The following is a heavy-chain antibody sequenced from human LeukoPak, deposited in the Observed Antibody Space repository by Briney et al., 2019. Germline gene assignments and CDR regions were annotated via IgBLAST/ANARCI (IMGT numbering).Heavy chain of an antibody. Sequence: KSSETLSLTCTVSGGSISSGSYYWSWIRQPARKGLEWIGRIYASGGTNYNPSLRSRVTISVDTSKKQFSLKLSSVTAADTAVYYCARGGYYDSSGYLDYWGQGTLVTVSS. J-gene: IGHJ4*02. V-gene: IGHV4-61*02. CDR3: ARGGYYDSSGYLDY. CDR1: GGSISSGSYY. D-gene: IGHD3-22*01. CDR2: IYASGGT.